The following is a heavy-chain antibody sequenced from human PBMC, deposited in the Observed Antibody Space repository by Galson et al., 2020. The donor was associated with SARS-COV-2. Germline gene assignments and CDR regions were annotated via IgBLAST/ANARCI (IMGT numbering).Heavy chain of an antibody. V-gene: IGHV6-1*01. D-gene: IGHD3-10*01. J-gene: IGHJ6*02. CDR1: GDSVSSNSAA. Sequence: SQTLSLTCAISGDSVSSNSAAWNWIRQSPSRGLEWLGRTWYRSKWYNDYAVSVKSRITINPDTSKNQVSLQLNSVTPEDTAVYYCARATSTNTGRGMDVLGQGTTVTVSS. CDR3: ARATSTNTGRGMDV. CDR2: TWYRSKWYN.